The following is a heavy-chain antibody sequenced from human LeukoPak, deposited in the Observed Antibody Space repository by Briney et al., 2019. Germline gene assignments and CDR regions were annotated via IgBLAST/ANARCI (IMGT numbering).Heavy chain of an antibody. J-gene: IGHJ4*02. D-gene: IGHD3-10*01. CDR2: IKQDGSEK. CDR1: GFTFSSYW. Sequence: GGSLRLSCAASGFTFSSYWMSWVRQAPGKGLEWVANIKQDGSEKYYVDSVKGRFTISRDNAKNSLYLQMNSLRAEDTAVYYCARDISEYYYGSRPDYWGQGTLVTVSS. CDR3: ARDISEYYYGSRPDY. V-gene: IGHV3-7*01.